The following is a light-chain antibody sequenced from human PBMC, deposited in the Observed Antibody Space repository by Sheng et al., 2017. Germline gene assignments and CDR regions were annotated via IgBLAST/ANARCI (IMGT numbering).Light chain of an antibody. CDR3: QQFNSYHWT. J-gene: IGKJ1*01. CDR1: RSVSTN. CDR2: GAS. V-gene: IGKV3-15*01. Sequence: EIVLTQSPGTLSVSPGERATLSCWASRSVSTNLAWYQQKPGQSPRLLIYGASTRATDFPARFSGSGSGTEFTLTISSLQSEDFATYYCQQFNSYHWTFGQGTKVEIK.